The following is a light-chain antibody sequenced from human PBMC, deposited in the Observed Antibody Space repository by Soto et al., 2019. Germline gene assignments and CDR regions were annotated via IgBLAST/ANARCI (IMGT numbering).Light chain of an antibody. CDR3: NSYTTSNTRQIV. Sequence: QSALTQPASVSGSPGQSITISCTGTSSDVGGYNYVSWYQQHPGKAPKFMIYDVSNRPSGVSTRFSGSKSGNTASLTISGLQAEDEADHYTNSYTTSNTRQIVFGTGTKLTVL. V-gene: IGLV2-14*01. CDR2: DVS. CDR1: SSDVGGYNY. J-gene: IGLJ1*01.